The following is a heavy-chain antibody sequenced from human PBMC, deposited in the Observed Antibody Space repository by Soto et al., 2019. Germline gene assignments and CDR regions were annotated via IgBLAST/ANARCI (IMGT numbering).Heavy chain of an antibody. J-gene: IGHJ4*02. D-gene: IGHD3-16*01. V-gene: IGHV3-23*01. CDR2: ISGSGDNT. Sequence: KVLEWVSSISGSGDNTYYADSVKGRFTIYRDNSKNTLFLQMNSLRVEDTAVYYCAKLPEVLALCLHYWGPGIPVT. CDR3: AKLPEVLALCLHY.